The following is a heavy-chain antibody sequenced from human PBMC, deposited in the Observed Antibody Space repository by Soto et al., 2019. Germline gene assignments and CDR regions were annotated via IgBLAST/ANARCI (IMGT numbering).Heavy chain of an antibody. V-gene: IGHV3-73*01. D-gene: IGHD2-15*01. CDR2: IRSNTNNYAT. J-gene: IGHJ6*03. CDR1: GFPLSDSA. CDR3: TRPAGGQVDHCCYYFSMDV. Sequence: EVQLVESGGGLVQPGGSLKLACLASGFPLSDSAIHWVRKASGKGLEWVGRIRSNTNNYATTYGAPVRGRFTLSRDDSKNPAYLQMKNLESEDDAVYYCTRPAGGQVDHCCYYFSMDVWGKGTTVSV.